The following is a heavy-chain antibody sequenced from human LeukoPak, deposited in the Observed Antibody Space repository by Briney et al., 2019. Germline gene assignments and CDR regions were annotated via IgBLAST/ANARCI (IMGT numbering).Heavy chain of an antibody. CDR1: GGSISSYY. CDR2: IYYSGST. J-gene: IGHJ6*03. D-gene: IGHD1-1*01. V-gene: IGHV4-59*01. CDR3: ARVKYDPLTYYYYYMDV. Sequence: SETLSLTCTVSGGSISSYYWSWIRQPPGKGLEWIGYIYYSGSTNYNPSLKSRVTISVDTSKNQFSLKLSSVTAADTAVYYCARVKYDPLTYYYYYMDVWGKGTTVTVSS.